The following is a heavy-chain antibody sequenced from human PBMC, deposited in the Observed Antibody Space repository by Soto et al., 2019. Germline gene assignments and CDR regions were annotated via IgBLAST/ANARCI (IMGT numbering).Heavy chain of an antibody. V-gene: IGHV1-69*13. J-gene: IGHJ4*02. D-gene: IGHD3-10*01. CDR1: GGTFSSYA. CDR3: AREGRRSSPGYFDY. Sequence: ASVKVSCKASGGTFSSYAISWVRQAPGQGLEWMGGIIPIFGTANYAQKFQGRVTITADESTSTAYMELSSLRSEDTAVYYCAREGRRSSPGYFDYWGQGTLVTVSS. CDR2: IIPIFGTA.